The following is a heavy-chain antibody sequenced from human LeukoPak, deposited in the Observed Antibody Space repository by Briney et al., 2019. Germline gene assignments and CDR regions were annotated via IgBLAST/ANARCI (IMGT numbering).Heavy chain of an antibody. D-gene: IGHD3-22*01. CDR2: ISGSAGGT. CDR1: GITLSNYC. Sequence: GGSLRLSCAVSGITLSNYCMSWVRQAPGKGLEWVAGISGSAGGTYYADSVKGRFTISRDNAKNTLYLQLNNLRAEDTAVYFCAKRGVVIRVILVGFHKEADYFDSWGQGALVTVSS. CDR3: AKRGVVIRVILVGFHKEADYFDS. J-gene: IGHJ4*02. V-gene: IGHV3-23*01.